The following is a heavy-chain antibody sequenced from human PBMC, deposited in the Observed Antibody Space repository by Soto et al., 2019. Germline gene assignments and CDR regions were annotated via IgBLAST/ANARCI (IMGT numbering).Heavy chain of an antibody. CDR2: IYHSGST. D-gene: IGHD3-9*01. Sequence: SETLSLTCAVSGGSISSGGYSWSWIRQPPGKGLEWIGYIYHSGSTYYNPSLKSRVTISVDRSKNQFSLKLSSVTAADTAVYYCARGPATYYDILTGYYKYYYYYGMDVWGQGTTVTVSS. J-gene: IGHJ6*02. CDR1: GGSISSGGYS. V-gene: IGHV4-30-2*01. CDR3: ARGPATYYDILTGYYKYYYYYGMDV.